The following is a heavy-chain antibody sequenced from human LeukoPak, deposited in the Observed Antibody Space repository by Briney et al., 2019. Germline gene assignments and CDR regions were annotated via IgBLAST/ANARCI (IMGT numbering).Heavy chain of an antibody. Sequence: GSSVKVSCKASGGTFSSYAISWVRQAPGQGLEWMGRINPNTGGTNYAQKFQGRVTMTRDTSINTAYMELSRLRSDDTAVYYCARGVRGIPDYWGQGTLVTVSS. CDR2: INPNTGGT. V-gene: IGHV1-2*06. CDR1: GGTFSSYA. D-gene: IGHD3-10*02. CDR3: ARGVRGIPDY. J-gene: IGHJ4*02.